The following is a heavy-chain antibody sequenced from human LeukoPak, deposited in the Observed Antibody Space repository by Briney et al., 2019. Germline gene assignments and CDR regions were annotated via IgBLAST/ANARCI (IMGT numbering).Heavy chain of an antibody. CDR2: ISGSGGST. V-gene: IGHV3-23*01. CDR3: AKGPTGRAQTYYYYGMDV. J-gene: IGHJ6*02. CDR1: GFTLSSYA. Sequence: GGSLRLSCAASGFTLSSYAMSWVRQAPGKGLEWVSAISGSGGSTYYADSVKGRFTISRDNSKNTLYLQMNSLRAEDTAVYYCAKGPTGRAQTYYYYGMDVWGQGTTVTVSS. D-gene: IGHD1-14*01.